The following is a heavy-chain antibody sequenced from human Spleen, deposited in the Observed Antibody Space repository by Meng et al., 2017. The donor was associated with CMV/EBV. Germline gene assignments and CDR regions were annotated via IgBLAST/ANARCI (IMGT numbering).Heavy chain of an antibody. J-gene: IGHJ4*02. V-gene: IGHV4-4*02. D-gene: IGHD2-21*02. CDR3: ARIERRRILKYCGSDCSTTDY. CDR2: NEQSGST. Sequence: WSGGRRVPGKGLEGNGENEQSGSTNYDPSQKSRVTISGDKFKNQFTLKLGSVTAADTAVYYCARIERRRILKYCGSDCSTTDYWGQGTLVTVSS.